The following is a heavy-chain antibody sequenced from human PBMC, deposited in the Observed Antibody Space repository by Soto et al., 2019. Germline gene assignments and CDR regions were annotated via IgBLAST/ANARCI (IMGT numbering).Heavy chain of an antibody. J-gene: IGHJ4*02. V-gene: IGHV4-30-2*01. CDR2: IYPTGST. CDR1: GDSISSGGYS. D-gene: IGHD3-22*01. CDR3: ARAHDGPSGYYFES. Sequence: QVQLQESGSGLVKPSQTLSLTCTVSGDSISSGGYSWSWIRQPPRQGLEWIGYIYPTGSTSYSPSLTSRGTMSVDKSKNQFSLSLNSVTVADTAIYYGARAHDGPSGYYFESWGQGALFTVSS.